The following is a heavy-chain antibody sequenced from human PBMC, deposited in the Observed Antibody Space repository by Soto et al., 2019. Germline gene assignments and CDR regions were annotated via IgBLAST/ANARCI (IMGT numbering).Heavy chain of an antibody. Sequence: QVQLVESGGGVVQPGRSLRLSCAASGFTFSSYAMHWVRQAPGKGLEWVAVISYDGSDKYYADSVKGRFTISRDNSKXXXXXXXXXXXXXXXXXXYCAXXXXXXSPESYDYWGQGTLITVSS. D-gene: IGHD2-8*02. J-gene: IGHJ4*02. CDR2: ISYDGSDK. V-gene: IGHV3-30*03. CDR1: GFTFSSYA. CDR3: AXXXXXXSPESYDY.